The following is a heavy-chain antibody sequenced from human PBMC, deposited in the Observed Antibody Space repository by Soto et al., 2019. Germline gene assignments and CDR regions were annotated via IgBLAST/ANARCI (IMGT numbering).Heavy chain of an antibody. J-gene: IGHJ4*02. Sequence: EVQLVESGGGLVKPGGSLRLSCAASGFTFSSYSMNWVRQAPGKGLEWVSSISSSSSYIYYAGSVKGRFTISRDNAKNSLCLQMNRLRAEDTAVYYCARARGAVTTLVDYWGQGSLVTVSS. D-gene: IGHD4-17*01. V-gene: IGHV3-21*01. CDR3: ARARGAVTTLVDY. CDR2: ISSSSSYI. CDR1: GFTFSSYS.